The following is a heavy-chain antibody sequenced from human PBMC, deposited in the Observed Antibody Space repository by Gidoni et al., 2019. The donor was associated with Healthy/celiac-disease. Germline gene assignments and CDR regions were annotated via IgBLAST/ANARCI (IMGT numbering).Heavy chain of an antibody. CDR3: AREGVWNGDFSYYFDY. CDR1: GGTFSSYA. Sequence: QVQLVQSGAEVKKPGSSVKVSCKASGGTFSSYAISWVRQAPGQGLEWMGGIIPIFGTANYAKKFQGRVTSTADESTSTAYMELSSLRSEDTAVYYCAREGVWNGDFSYYFDYWGQGTLVTVSS. J-gene: IGHJ4*02. V-gene: IGHV1-69*01. CDR2: IIPIFGTA. D-gene: IGHD4-17*01.